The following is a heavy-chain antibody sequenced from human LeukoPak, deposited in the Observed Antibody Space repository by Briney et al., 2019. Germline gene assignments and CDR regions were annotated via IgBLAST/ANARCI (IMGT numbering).Heavy chain of an antibody. J-gene: IGHJ4*02. Sequence: GGSLRLSCAASGFTFSSYAMSWVRQAPGKGLEWVSAISGSGGSTYYADSVKGRFTISRDNSKNTLYLQMNSLRAEDTAVYYCSKRRPREYGGYNDYWGQGTLVTVSS. CDR3: SKRRPREYGGYNDY. CDR2: ISGSGGST. CDR1: GFTFSSYA. D-gene: IGHD4-23*01. V-gene: IGHV3-23*01.